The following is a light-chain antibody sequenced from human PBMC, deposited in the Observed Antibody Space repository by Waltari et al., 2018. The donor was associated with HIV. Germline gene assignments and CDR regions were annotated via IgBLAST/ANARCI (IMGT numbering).Light chain of an antibody. Sequence: DVVMTQSPLSLPVTLGQPASISCRSSQSLVHSDGNTYLNWFQQRPGQSPRRLIYKVSTRASGVPDIFSGSGSGTDFTLRITRVEAEDVGVYYCMQETHWPPYTFGQGTKLEIK. CDR2: KVS. CDR3: MQETHWPPYT. CDR1: QSLVHSDGNTY. V-gene: IGKV2-30*02. J-gene: IGKJ2*01.